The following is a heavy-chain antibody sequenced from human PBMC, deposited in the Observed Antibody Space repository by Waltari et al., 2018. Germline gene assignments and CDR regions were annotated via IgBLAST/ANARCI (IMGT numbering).Heavy chain of an antibody. D-gene: IGHD3-16*01. V-gene: IGHV4-39*01. CDR1: GGSITSNRHY. Sequence: QLHLQESGPGLVKPSDTLSVTCSVSGGSITSNRHYWAWIRQPPGKGLEWTATISYSGATYNTPSLKSRVTIAGDTSKNQFSLKLSSVTAADTAVYYCATYIGASIGTAAFDVWGQGTMVTVSS. CDR2: ISYSGAT. J-gene: IGHJ3*01. CDR3: ATYIGASIGTAAFDV.